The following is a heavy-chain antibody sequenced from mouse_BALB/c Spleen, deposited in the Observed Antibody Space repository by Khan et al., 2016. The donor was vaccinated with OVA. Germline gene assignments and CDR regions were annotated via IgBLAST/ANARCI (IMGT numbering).Heavy chain of an antibody. CDR1: GFSLISYG. CDR2: IWRGGST. J-gene: IGHJ4*01. D-gene: IGHD1-1*02. CDR3: AKKVRGDYGAMDY. V-gene: IGHV2-5*01. Sequence: QVQLKESGPGLVQPSQSLSITCTVSGFSLISYGVHWVRQSPGKGLEWLGVIWRGGSTDYNAAFMSRLSITKDTSKSQVFFKMNSLQADDTAIYYCAKKVRGDYGAMDYWGQGTSVTVSS.